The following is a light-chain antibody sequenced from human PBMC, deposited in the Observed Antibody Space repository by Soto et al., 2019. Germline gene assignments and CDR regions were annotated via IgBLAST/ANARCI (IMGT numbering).Light chain of an antibody. J-gene: IGKJ3*01. V-gene: IGKV3D-20*02. CDR2: GAS. CDR1: QSVSSNF. CDR3: QQRSDWPPGFT. Sequence: ELVLTQSPGTLSLSPGARATLSCRARQSVSSNFLAWYQQKPGQTPRLLIXGASNRATGIPDRFSGSGSGTDFTLTISRLEPEEFAVYYCQQRSDWPPGFTFGPGTKVDIK.